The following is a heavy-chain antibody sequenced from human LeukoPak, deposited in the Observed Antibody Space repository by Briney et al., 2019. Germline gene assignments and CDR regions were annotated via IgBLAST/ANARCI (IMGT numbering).Heavy chain of an antibody. CDR2: INHSGST. D-gene: IGHD2-15*01. V-gene: IGHV4-34*01. Sequence: SETLSLTCAVYGGSFSGYYWSWIRQPPGKGLEWIGEINHSGSTNYNPSLKSRVTISVDTSKNQSSLKLSSVTAADTAVYYCARESPLGYCSGGSCLSAFDIWGQGTMVTVSS. CDR3: ARESPLGYCSGGSCLSAFDI. CDR1: GGSFSGYY. J-gene: IGHJ3*02.